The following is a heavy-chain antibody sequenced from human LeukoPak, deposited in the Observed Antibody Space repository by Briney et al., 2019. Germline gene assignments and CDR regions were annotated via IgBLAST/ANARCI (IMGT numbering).Heavy chain of an antibody. V-gene: IGHV3-23*01. CDR2: IRGDGATR. D-gene: IGHD2-15*01. CDR1: GFTFNTYA. Sequence: GGSLRLSCAASGFTFNTYAMTWVRQAPGKGLEWVSAIRGDGATRFYADSVKGRFTISRDNAKNSLYLQMSSLRAEDTALYYCASRSSVAASGPGWGQGTLVTVSS. CDR3: ASRSSVAASGPG. J-gene: IGHJ4*02.